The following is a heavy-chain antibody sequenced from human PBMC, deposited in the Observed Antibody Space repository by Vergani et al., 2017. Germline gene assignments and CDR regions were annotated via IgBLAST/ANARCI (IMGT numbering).Heavy chain of an antibody. Sequence: QLQLQESGPGLVKPSETPSLTCTVSGGSISSSSYYWGWIRQPPGKGLEWIGSIYYSGSTYYNPSLKSRVTISVDTSKNQFSRKLSSVTAADTAVYYCAGRGEYCSGGTCYSGFDYWGQGTMVTVSS. J-gene: IGHJ4*02. V-gene: IGHV4-39*05. D-gene: IGHD2-15*01. CDR1: GGSISSSSYY. CDR3: AGRGEYCSGGTCYSGFDY. CDR2: IYYSGST.